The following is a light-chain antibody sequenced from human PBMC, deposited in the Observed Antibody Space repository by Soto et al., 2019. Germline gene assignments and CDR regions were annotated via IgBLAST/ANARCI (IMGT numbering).Light chain of an antibody. V-gene: IGKV3-20*01. CDR2: GAS. J-gene: IGKJ1*01. Sequence: EVVLTQSPGTLSLSPGERATLSCRASQSVSSSDLAWYQQKPGQAPRLLISGASGRATGIPDRFSASGSGTDFTLTISRLEPEDSAVFYCHLYGASPPTFGQGTKVGIK. CDR3: HLYGASPPT. CDR1: QSVSSSD.